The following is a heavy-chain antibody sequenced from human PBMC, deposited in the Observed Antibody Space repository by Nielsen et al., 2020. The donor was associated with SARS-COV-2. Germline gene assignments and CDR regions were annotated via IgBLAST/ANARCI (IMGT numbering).Heavy chain of an antibody. CDR3: AKDHPRDYYGMDV. V-gene: IGHV3-30*18. CDR1: GFNFSSYG. J-gene: IGHJ6*02. CDR2: ISYDGSNK. Sequence: GESMKISCAASGFNFSSYGMHWVRQAPGKGLEWVAVISYDGSNKYYADSVKGRFTISRDNSKNTLYLQMNSLRAEDTAVYYCAKDHPRDYYGMDVWGQGTTVTVSS.